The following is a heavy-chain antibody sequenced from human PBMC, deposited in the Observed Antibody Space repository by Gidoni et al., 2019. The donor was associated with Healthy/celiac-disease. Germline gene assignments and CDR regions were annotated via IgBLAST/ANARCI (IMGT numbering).Heavy chain of an antibody. CDR1: GYRFTSYW. D-gene: IGHD5-18*01. CDR2: IYPGDSDN. V-gene: IGHV5-51*01. CDR3: ARLAAMVENWFDP. J-gene: IGHJ5*02. Sequence: EVQLVQSGAEVKQPGDSLKISCKGSGYRFTSYWIGWVRQMPGKGLEWMGIIYPGDSDNRDSTSLQGQVTISADKSISTAYLQWSSLKASDTAMYYCARLAAMVENWFDPWGQGTLVTVS.